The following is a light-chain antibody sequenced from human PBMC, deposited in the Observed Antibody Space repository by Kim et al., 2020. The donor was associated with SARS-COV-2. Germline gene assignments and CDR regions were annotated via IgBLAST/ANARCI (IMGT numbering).Light chain of an antibody. V-gene: IGLV3-1*01. CDR2: QHY. CDR3: QAWDFNRV. Sequence: SVAPDPTSPLTRAGENLGDKYICWYQQKSGQSPVLVIYQHYRRPAGLTERFSGSNSGNTATLATSGTQAMDEADYYCQAWDFNRVFGRGTQLTVL. CDR1: NLGDKY. J-gene: IGLJ3*02.